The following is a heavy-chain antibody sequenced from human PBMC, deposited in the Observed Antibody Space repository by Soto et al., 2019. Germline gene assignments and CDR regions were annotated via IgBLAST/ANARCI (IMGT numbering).Heavy chain of an antibody. CDR3: ARDLNYGLYYFDY. D-gene: IGHD3-10*01. Sequence: SEALCLTCGGPGCSISRGCYWDWIRQPPGKGMEWIGSIYPTGTTYSNPSLKSRVTVSVDTSKNQFSLTLTSVTAADTGVCYCARDLNYGLYYFDYWGPGPLVT. CDR1: GCSISRGCY. CDR2: IYPTGTT. J-gene: IGHJ4*02. V-gene: IGHV4-38-2*02.